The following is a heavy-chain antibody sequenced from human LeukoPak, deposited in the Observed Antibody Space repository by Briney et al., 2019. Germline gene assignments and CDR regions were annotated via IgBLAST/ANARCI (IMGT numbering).Heavy chain of an antibody. CDR3: ARYIKGDSDH. J-gene: IGHJ4*02. CDR1: GFTFRSYE. D-gene: IGHD3-10*01. CDR2: ISSSGTTV. Sequence: AGGSLRLSCAASGFTFRSYEMNWVRQAPGKGLDWGSYISSSGTTVYYADSVRGRVTVSRDNGKNTLYLEMNSLRAEDTAVYYCARYIKGDSDHWGQGTLVTVSS. V-gene: IGHV3-48*03.